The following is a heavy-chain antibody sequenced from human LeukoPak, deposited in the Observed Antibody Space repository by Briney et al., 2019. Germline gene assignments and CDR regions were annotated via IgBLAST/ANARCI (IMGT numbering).Heavy chain of an antibody. CDR3: VKESSPAWIQLWSSAFDM. J-gene: IGHJ3*02. CDR1: GFTFSSYV. D-gene: IGHD5-18*01. V-gene: IGHV3-30*04. Sequence: GGSLRLSCAASGFTFSSYVMHWVRQAPGKGLEWVAIISYDGSNEYYADSVKGRFTISRDNSKNTLYLQMNSLRAADTAVYYCVKESSPAWIQLWSSAFDMWGQGTMVTVSS. CDR2: ISYDGSNE.